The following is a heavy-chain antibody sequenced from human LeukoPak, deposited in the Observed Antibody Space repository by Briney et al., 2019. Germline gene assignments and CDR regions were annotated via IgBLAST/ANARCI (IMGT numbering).Heavy chain of an antibody. D-gene: IGHD3-22*01. CDR3: ARTTYYYDSSGYRGDY. CDR2: IKQDGSEK. V-gene: IGHV3-7*01. CDR1: GFTFSNYG. J-gene: IGHJ4*02. Sequence: GSLRLSCAASGFTFSNYGMSWVRQAPGKGLEWVASIKQDGSEKFYVDSVKGRFTISRDNAKNSLYLQMNSLRAEDTAVYYCARTTYYYDSSGYRGDYWGQGTLVTVSS.